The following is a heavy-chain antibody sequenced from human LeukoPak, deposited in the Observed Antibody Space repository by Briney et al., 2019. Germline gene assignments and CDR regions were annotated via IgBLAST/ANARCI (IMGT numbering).Heavy chain of an antibody. CDR2: TSYNGNT. J-gene: IGHJ4*02. CDR1: GYTFTNYG. CDR3: ARHSGSGWQALGY. V-gene: IGHV1-18*04. D-gene: IGHD6-19*01. Sequence: ASVKVSFTASGYTFTNYGISWVRQAPGLGLEWMGWTSYNGNTNYTQKIQDRVTMTTDTSTTTAYMELRSPESDDTAVYYCARHSGSGWQALGYWGQGTLVTVSS.